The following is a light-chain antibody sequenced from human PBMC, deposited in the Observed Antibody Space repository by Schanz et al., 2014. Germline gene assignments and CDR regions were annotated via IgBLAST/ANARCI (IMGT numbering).Light chain of an antibody. V-gene: IGKV3-11*01. CDR2: ETS. J-gene: IGKJ1*01. Sequence: EIVLTQSPATLSLSPGERATLSCRASQSVSSYLAWYQQKPGQAPRLLIYETSKRATGIPARFSGSGSGTDFTLTISSLEPEDFAVYYCQHYSMSPLFGQGTRVEI. CDR1: QSVSSY. CDR3: QHYSMSPL.